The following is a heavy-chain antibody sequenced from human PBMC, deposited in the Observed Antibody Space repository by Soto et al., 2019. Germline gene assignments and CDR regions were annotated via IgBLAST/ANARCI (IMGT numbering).Heavy chain of an antibody. D-gene: IGHD6-13*01. Sequence: QVQLQESGPGLVKPSETLSLTCSVSGASITSFSWSWIRQSPDKGLEWIGYVFYSGSTTYNTSLKSRVNLSIDKSKNQFSLKLTSVTAADTAIYFCARDMYSRQNGFDPWCQGTLVTVSS. J-gene: IGHJ5*02. V-gene: IGHV4-59*13. CDR1: GASITSFS. CDR3: ARDMYSRQNGFDP. CDR2: VFYSGST.